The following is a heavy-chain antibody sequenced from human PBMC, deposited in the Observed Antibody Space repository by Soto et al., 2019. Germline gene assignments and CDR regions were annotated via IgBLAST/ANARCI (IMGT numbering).Heavy chain of an antibody. CDR1: GCSLIASGMG. Sequence: AGPTLVNPAQAFTLTCTFSGCSLIASGMGVSWIRQPPGKALEWLSLIDWDDDKYYSTSLKTRLTISKDTSKNQVVLTMTNMDPVDTATYYCARIQRGYSYGAFDYWGQGTLVTVSS. V-gene: IGHV2-70*01. CDR2: IDWDDDK. J-gene: IGHJ4*02. D-gene: IGHD5-18*01. CDR3: ARIQRGYSYGAFDY.